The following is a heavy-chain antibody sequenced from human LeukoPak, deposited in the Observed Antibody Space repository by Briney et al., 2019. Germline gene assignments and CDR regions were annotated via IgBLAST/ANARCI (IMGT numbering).Heavy chain of an antibody. Sequence: GASVKVSCKASGYTFTSYDINWVRQATGQGLEWMGWMNPNSGNTGYAQKFQGRVTMTRNTSISTAYMELSRLRSDDTAVYYCAREGYYGSGSYYNRDTDFDYWGQGTLVTVSS. CDR2: MNPNSGNT. V-gene: IGHV1-8*01. J-gene: IGHJ4*02. CDR1: GYTFTSYD. CDR3: AREGYYGSGSYYNRDTDFDY. D-gene: IGHD3-10*01.